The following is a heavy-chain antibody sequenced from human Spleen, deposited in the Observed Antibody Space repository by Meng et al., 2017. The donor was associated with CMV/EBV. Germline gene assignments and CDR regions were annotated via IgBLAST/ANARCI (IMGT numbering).Heavy chain of an antibody. V-gene: IGHV3-23*01. J-gene: IGHJ6*02. CDR3: AGGYSSSWYHLNFFHNGLDA. CDR1: GFTFSTYA. CDR2: ISGSGDGT. D-gene: IGHD6-13*01. Sequence: GESLKISCAASGFTFSTYAMTWVRRAPGKGLEWVSTISGSGDGTFYADAVKGRFTISRDNSKNTLYLQMNSLRAEGTAVYHCAGGYSSSWYHLNFFHNGLDAWGQGTTVTVSS.